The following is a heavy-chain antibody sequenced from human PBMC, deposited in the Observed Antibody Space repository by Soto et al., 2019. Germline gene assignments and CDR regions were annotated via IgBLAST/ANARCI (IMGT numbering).Heavy chain of an antibody. CDR1: GFTFSSYA. CDR2: ISGSGGST. Sequence: EVQLLEPGGGLVQPGGSLRLSCAASGFTFSSYAMSWVRQAPGKGLEWVSAISGSGGSTYYADSVKGRFTISRDNSKNTLYLQMNSLRAEDTAVYYCAKSRGQWLVSGWWGQGTLVTVSS. V-gene: IGHV3-23*01. CDR3: AKSRGQWLVSGW. D-gene: IGHD6-19*01. J-gene: IGHJ4*02.